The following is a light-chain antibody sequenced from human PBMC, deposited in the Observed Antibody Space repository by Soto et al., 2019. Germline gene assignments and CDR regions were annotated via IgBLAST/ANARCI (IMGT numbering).Light chain of an antibody. V-gene: IGKV3-15*01. Sequence: EIVMTQSPATLSVSPGERVTLSCRASQSVSRFLAWYQQRPGQAPRLLIYDTSTRATGVPARFSGSASGTEFSITISSLPSEDFAVYYCQQYDNWPPCTFGQGTKLEVK. CDR2: DTS. J-gene: IGKJ2*02. CDR1: QSVSRF. CDR3: QQYDNWPPCT.